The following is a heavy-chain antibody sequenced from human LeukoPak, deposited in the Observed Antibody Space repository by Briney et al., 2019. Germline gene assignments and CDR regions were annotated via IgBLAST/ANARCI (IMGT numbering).Heavy chain of an antibody. D-gene: IGHD3-16*02. CDR3: ARRLDVWGSYRYYFDY. CDR1: GFTFSSYW. V-gene: IGHV3-7*01. CDR2: IKQDGSEK. Sequence: PGGSLRLSCAASGFTFSSYWMSWGRQAPGKGLGWVANIKQDGSEKNYVDSVKGRFTISRDNAKNSLYLQMNSLRAEDTAVYYCARRLDVWGSYRYYFDYWGQGTLVTVSS. J-gene: IGHJ4*02.